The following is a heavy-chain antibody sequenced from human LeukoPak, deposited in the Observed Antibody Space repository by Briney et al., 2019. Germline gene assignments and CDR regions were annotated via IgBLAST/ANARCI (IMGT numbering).Heavy chain of an antibody. CDR2: IKQVGSEK. V-gene: IGHV3-7*01. CDR3: ARAAYGIAAHEADY. Sequence: GGSLRLSCAASGFTFSSYWMSWVRQAPGKGLEWVANIKQVGSEKYYVDSVKGRFTISRDNAKNSLYLQMNSLRAEDTAVYYCARAAYGIAAHEADYWGQGTLVTVSS. D-gene: IGHD6-13*01. CDR1: GFTFSSYW. J-gene: IGHJ4*02.